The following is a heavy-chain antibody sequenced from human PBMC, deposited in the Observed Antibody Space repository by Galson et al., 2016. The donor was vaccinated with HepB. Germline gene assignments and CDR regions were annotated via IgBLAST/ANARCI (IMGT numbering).Heavy chain of an antibody. V-gene: IGHV1-58*01. Sequence: SVNVSCKASGFTFKWSTVHWLRQTRGQRPEWIGCIVVGTEKTNYSQKFQDRVTITGDLSPSSAYMQLSSLRSDDTAVYYCAAEDGTSDIAWFDPWGQGTLVTVSS. D-gene: IGHD1-7*01. J-gene: IGHJ5*02. CDR1: GFTFKWST. CDR3: AAEDGTSDIAWFDP. CDR2: IVVGTEKT.